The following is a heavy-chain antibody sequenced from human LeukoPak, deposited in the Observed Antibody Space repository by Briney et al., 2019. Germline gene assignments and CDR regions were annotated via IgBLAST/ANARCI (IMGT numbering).Heavy chain of an antibody. CDR2: IIPVFGTT. V-gene: IGHV1-69*13. Sequence: EASVKVSCKASGGAFSSYALSWVRQAPGQGPEYVGQIIPVFGTTDYAQKFQGRVTVSADEITSTVYMELSSLRPEDTAIYFCAATEGGSGSFYTNYYFDYWGQGTLVTVSS. CDR1: GGAFSSYA. J-gene: IGHJ4*02. D-gene: IGHD3-10*01. CDR3: AATEGGSGSFYTNYYFDY.